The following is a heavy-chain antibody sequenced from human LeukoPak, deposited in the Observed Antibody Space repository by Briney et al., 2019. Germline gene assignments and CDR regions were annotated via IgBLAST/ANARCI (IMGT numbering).Heavy chain of an antibody. V-gene: IGHV5-51*01. Sequence: GESLKISCKGSGYIFTSYWIGWVRQMPGKGLEWMGIIYPGDSDTRYSPSFQGQVTISADKSISTAYLQWSSLKASDTAMYYCARAESSPYYYYGMDVWGQGTTVTVSS. J-gene: IGHJ6*02. D-gene: IGHD1-14*01. CDR3: ARAESSPYYYYGMDV. CDR1: GYIFTSYW. CDR2: IYPGDSDT.